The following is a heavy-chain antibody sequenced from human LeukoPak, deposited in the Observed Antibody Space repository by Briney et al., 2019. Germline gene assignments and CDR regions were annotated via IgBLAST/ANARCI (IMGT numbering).Heavy chain of an antibody. CDR2: IYNSGST. V-gene: IGHV4-38-2*01. CDR1: GYSISSGYY. D-gene: IGHD3-16*01. CDR3: ARPNTWITEGFDS. J-gene: IGHJ5*01. Sequence: SETLSLTCDVSGYSISSGYYWAWTRQSPGKGLEWIASIYNSGSTFYNPSLKSRVALSVDTSKNQFSLKLMSVTAADTAVYYCARPNTWITEGFDSWGQGTLVTVSS.